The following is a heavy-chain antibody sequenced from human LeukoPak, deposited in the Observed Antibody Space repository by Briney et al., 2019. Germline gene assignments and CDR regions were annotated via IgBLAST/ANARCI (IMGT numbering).Heavy chain of an antibody. CDR3: AGGYSSSWYYYYGMDV. CDR2: IIPIFGTA. D-gene: IGHD6-13*01. J-gene: IGHJ6*04. CDR1: GGTFSSYA. V-gene: IGHV1-69*06. Sequence: SVKVSCKASGGTFSSYAISWVRQAPGQGLEWMGAIIPIFGTANYAQKFQGRVTITADKSTSTAYMELSSLRSEDTAVYYCAGGYSSSWYYYYGMDVWGKGTTVTVSS.